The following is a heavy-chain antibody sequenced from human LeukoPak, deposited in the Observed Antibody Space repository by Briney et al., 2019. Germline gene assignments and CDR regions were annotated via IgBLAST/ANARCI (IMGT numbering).Heavy chain of an antibody. J-gene: IGHJ4*02. V-gene: IGHV3-23*01. Sequence: GGSLRLSCAASGFTFSTYPMNWVRQAPGKGREWVSGISGSGGSTYYGDSVKGRFTISRDNSKNTMYLQMNSLRAEDTAVYYCAKEEQDGAGGHSYYFDYWGQGTLVAVSS. D-gene: IGHD1-26*01. CDR3: AKEEQDGAGGHSYYFDY. CDR2: ISGSGGST. CDR1: GFTFSTYP.